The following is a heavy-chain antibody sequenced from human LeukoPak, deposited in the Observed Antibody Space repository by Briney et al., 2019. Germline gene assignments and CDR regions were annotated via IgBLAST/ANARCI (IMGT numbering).Heavy chain of an antibody. CDR1: GYSFTTYY. V-gene: IGHV5-51*01. CDR2: SYPGDSDT. CDR3: ARGASGHWLTMDV. D-gene: IGHD1-1*01. J-gene: IGHJ6*02. Sequence: GESLKISCKGSGYSFTTYYIAWVRQMPGKGLEWMGISYPGDSDTRYSPSFQSQVTISADQSSATAYLKWSSLKASDTAIYYCARGASGHWLTMDVWGQGTTVTVSS.